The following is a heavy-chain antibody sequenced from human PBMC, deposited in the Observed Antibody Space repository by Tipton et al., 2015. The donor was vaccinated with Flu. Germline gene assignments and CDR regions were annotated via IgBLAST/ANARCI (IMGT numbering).Heavy chain of an antibody. J-gene: IGHJ4*02. V-gene: IGHV3-9*01. Sequence: SLRLSCAASGFTFDDYAMHWVRQAPGKGLEWVSGISWNSGRITYADSVKGRFTISRDNAKNSLYLEMNNLRGEDTALYYCAKGKQLVPNPLLDSWGQGTLVTVSS. CDR2: ISWNSGRI. CDR3: AKGKQLVPNPLLDS. D-gene: IGHD6-13*01. CDR1: GFTFDDYA.